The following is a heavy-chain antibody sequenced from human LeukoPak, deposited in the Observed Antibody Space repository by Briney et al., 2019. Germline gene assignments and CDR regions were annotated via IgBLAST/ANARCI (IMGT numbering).Heavy chain of an antibody. Sequence: GGSLRLSCAASGFTFSSYTMHWVRQAPGRGLEHVSAIGSNGGSTYHANSVKGRFIITRDNSKNTLYLQMGSLRAEDMAVHYCVRTIAVAVAFDYWGQGTLVTVSS. V-gene: IGHV3-64*01. J-gene: IGHJ4*02. CDR1: GFTFSSYT. CDR2: IGSNGGST. CDR3: VRTIAVAVAFDY. D-gene: IGHD6-19*01.